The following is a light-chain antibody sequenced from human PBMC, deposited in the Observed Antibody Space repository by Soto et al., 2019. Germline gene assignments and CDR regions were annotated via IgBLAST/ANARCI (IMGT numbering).Light chain of an antibody. V-gene: IGKV3-11*01. Sequence: EIVLTQSPATLSLSPGERATLSCRASQSVGSYLAWYQHKPGQAPSLLIYDASNRATGIPDRFSGSGSGTDLTLTISSLEPEDFAVYYCQQRSNGLTFGGGTKVDIK. CDR1: QSVGSY. CDR3: QQRSNGLT. J-gene: IGKJ4*01. CDR2: DAS.